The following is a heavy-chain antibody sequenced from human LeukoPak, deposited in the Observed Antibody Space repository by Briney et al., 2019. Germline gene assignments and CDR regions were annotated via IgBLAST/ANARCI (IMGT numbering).Heavy chain of an antibody. Sequence: GGSLRLSCAASGFTFSDYYMSWIRQAPGKGLEWISYITSRGSTIYYADSVKGRFTISRDNAKNSLYLQMNSLRAEDTAVYYCARDATLYPSHFDYWGQGTLVTVSS. V-gene: IGHV3-11*04. CDR3: ARDATLYPSHFDY. CDR1: GFTFSDYY. J-gene: IGHJ4*02. D-gene: IGHD2-15*01. CDR2: ITSRGSTI.